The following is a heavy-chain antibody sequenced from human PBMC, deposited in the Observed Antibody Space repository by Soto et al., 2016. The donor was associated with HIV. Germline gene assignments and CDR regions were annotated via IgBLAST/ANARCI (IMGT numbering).Heavy chain of an antibody. CDR2: IKQDGSEE. V-gene: IGHV3-7*04. J-gene: IGHJ2*01. D-gene: IGHD2-15*01. CDR1: GFIFSNYW. CDR3: ARDRASPGYCSGGNCYSYWYFDL. Sequence: EVQLVESGGGLVQPGGSLRLSCAASGFIFSNYWMSWVRQAPGKGLEWVVNIKQDGSEEYYVDSVKGRFTISRDNAKNSLYLQMNSLRAEDTAVYYCARDRASPGYCSGGNCYSYWYFDLWGRGTLVTVSS.